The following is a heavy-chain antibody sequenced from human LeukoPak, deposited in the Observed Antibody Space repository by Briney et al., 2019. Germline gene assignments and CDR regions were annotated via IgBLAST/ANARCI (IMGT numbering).Heavy chain of an antibody. J-gene: IGHJ6*02. CDR2: IWYDGSSK. D-gene: IGHD5-18*01. CDR1: GFTFSSYG. Sequence: PGGSLRLSCAASGFTFSSYGMHWVRQAPGKGLEWVAVIWYDGSSKYYADSVKGRFTISRDNSKNTLYLQMNSLRAEDTAVYYCAREGNRGGYSYGYYYYGMDVWGQGTTVTVSS. V-gene: IGHV3-30*19. CDR3: AREGNRGGYSYGYYYYGMDV.